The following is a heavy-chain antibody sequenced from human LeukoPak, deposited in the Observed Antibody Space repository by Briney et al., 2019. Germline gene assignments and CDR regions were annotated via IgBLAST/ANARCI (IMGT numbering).Heavy chain of an antibody. D-gene: IGHD6-19*01. V-gene: IGHV4-59*08. CDR2: IYYSGST. CDR1: GGSISSYY. CDR3: ASRGYSSGWYEFDY. J-gene: IGHJ4*02. Sequence: SETLSLTCTVSGGSISSYYWSWIRQPPGKGLEWIGYIYYSGSTNYNPSLKSRVTISVDTSKNKFSLKLSSVTAADTAVYYCASRGYSSGWYEFDYWGQGTLVTVSS.